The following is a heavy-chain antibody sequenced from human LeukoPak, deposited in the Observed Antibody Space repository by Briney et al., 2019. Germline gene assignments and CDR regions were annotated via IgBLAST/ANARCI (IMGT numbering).Heavy chain of an antibody. CDR2: ISTDGSTI. D-gene: IGHD1-14*01. V-gene: IGHV3-48*03. CDR1: GFTFSSYE. CDR3: ARVGPWVNPDYYYYYMDV. Sequence: GGSLRLSCAASGFTFSSYEMNWVRQAPGKGLEWVSYISTDGSTIYYADSVKGRFTISRDNAKNSLYLQMNSLRAEDTAVYYCARVGPWVNPDYYYYYMDVWAKGTTVTVSS. J-gene: IGHJ6*03.